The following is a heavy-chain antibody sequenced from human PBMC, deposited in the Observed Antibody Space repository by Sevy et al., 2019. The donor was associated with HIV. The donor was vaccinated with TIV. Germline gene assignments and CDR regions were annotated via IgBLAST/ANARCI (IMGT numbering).Heavy chain of an antibody. CDR3: AATREYYDENSGYFDY. J-gene: IGHJ4*02. CDR1: GYTLTNLA. D-gene: IGHD3-22*01. V-gene: IGHV1-24*01. CDR2: FDPEDGET. Sequence: GESLKISCKVSGYTLTNLAMHWVRQAPGQGLEWMGRFDPEDGETIYAQKFQGRLTMTEDTSSDTAYMELNSLRSEDTAVYYCAATREYYDENSGYFDYWGQRTLVTVSS.